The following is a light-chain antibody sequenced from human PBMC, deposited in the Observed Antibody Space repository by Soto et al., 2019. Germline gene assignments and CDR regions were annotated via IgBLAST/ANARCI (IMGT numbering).Light chain of an antibody. J-gene: IGKJ1*01. CDR1: QSVGNS. Sequence: ETVLTQSPATLSLSPGERASLSCRASQSVGNSLAWYQHKPGQAPRLLIYDIFKRATGIPARFSGSGSGTDFTLTISSLEPEDFAIYYCQQYSGWRRTFGQGTKVEIK. CDR2: DIF. CDR3: QQYSGWRRT. V-gene: IGKV3-11*01.